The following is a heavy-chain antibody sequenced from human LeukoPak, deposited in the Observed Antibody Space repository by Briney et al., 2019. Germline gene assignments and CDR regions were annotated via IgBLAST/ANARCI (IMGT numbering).Heavy chain of an antibody. J-gene: IGHJ4*02. CDR1: GFTFSNAW. D-gene: IGHD4-17*01. Sequence: GGSLRLSCAASGFTFSNAWMSWVRQAPGKGLEWVDRIKSKTDGGTTDYAAPVKGRFTISRDDSKNTLYLQMNSLKTEDTAVYYCTTDPTVTVDYWGQGTLVTVSS. V-gene: IGHV3-15*01. CDR2: IKSKTDGGTT. CDR3: TTDPTVTVDY.